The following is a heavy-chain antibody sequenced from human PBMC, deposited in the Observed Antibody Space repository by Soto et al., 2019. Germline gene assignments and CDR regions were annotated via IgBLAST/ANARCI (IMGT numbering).Heavy chain of an antibody. CDR1: GFTFGDYC. V-gene: IGHV3-23*01. J-gene: IGHJ6*02. CDR2: IGGTGNNI. Sequence: GGSLSRSCAASGFTFGDYCRSWVRQAPGKGLQWVSAIGGTGNNIYYADSVKGRFIISRDKSKNTLYLQMNSLRAEDTAVYYCARALIVPGRSRGGGMDVWGQGTKVTVSS. D-gene: IGHD2-21*01. CDR3: ARALIVPGRSRGGGMDV.